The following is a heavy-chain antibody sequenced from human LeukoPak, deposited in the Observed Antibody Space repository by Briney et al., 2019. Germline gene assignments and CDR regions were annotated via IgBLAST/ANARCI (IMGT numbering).Heavy chain of an antibody. D-gene: IGHD6-19*01. CDR3: ARDGPTVASVDY. CDR1: GYTFTGYY. J-gene: IGHJ4*02. Sequence: ASVKVSCKASGYTFTGYYMHWVRQAPGQGLEWMGWISAYNGNTNYAQKLQGRVTMTTDTSTSTAYMELRSLRSDDAAVYYCARDGPTVASVDYWGQGTLVTVSS. V-gene: IGHV1-18*04. CDR2: ISAYNGNT.